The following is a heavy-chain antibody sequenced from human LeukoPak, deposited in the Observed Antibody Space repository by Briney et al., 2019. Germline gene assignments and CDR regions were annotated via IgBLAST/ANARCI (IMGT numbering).Heavy chain of an antibody. Sequence: ASVKVSCKASGYTFTSYGISWVRQAPGQGLEWMGGIIPLFGTADYAQNFQGRVTITADGSTTTAYLELTSLRSEDTAVYYCASPPAGYCSVSTCYRALEYWGQGTLVTVSS. V-gene: IGHV1-69*13. CDR2: IIPLFGTA. CDR1: GYTFTSYG. CDR3: ASPPAGYCSVSTCYRALEY. D-gene: IGHD2-15*01. J-gene: IGHJ4*02.